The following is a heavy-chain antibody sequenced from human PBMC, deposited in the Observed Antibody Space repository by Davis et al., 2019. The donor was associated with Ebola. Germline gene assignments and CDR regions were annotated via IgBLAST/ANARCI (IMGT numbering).Heavy chain of an antibody. D-gene: IGHD1-26*01. Sequence: GESQKISCAFSGFSASLYSMNWVRQAPGKGLEWVSYISSTSRTIYYADSVKGRFTISRDNSKNTLYLQMNGLRVEDTAIYYCAKDTSNIWFDIWGQGTNVTVSS. CDR3: AKDTSNIWFDI. CDR1: GFSASLYS. J-gene: IGHJ3*02. V-gene: IGHV3-48*01. CDR2: ISSTSRTI.